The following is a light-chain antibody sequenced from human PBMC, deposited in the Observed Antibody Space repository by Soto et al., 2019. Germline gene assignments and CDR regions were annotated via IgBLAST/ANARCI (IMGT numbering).Light chain of an antibody. CDR1: QSISTK. V-gene: IGKV3-15*01. Sequence: EIVMTQSPATLSVSPGERATLSCRASQSISTKLAWYQQKPGQAPRVLIYGASTRATGIPARLSGSGSGTVFTLTISSLQYEDFAVYHCQHYNDWPPTWTFGHGTRVEIK. CDR2: GAS. J-gene: IGKJ1*01. CDR3: QHYNDWPPTWT.